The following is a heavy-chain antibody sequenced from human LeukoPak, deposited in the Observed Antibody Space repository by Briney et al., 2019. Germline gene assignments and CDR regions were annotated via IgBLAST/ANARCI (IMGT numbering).Heavy chain of an antibody. V-gene: IGHV3-7*01. CDR3: AKGRVGEDYYYYMDV. Sequence: GGSLRLSCAASGFTFSSYWMSWVRQAPGKGLEWVANIKQDGSEKYYVDSVKGRFTISRDNAKNSLYLQMNSLRAEDTAVYYCAKGRVGEDYYYYMDVWGKGTTVTVSS. J-gene: IGHJ6*03. CDR1: GFTFSSYW. CDR2: IKQDGSEK. D-gene: IGHD1-26*01.